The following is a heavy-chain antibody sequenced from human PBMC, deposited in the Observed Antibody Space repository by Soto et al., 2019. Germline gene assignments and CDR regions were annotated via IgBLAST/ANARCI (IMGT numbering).Heavy chain of an antibody. CDR2: TYYRSKWYN. Sequence: TVSSNSSSWDWISQSPSRGLEWLGRTYYRSKWYNVYAVSVKSRITINPDTSKNQFSLQLNSVTPEDTAVYYCARGNWNYPGMDVWGQGTTVTVS. CDR1: TVSSNSSS. J-gene: IGHJ6*02. D-gene: IGHD1-1*01. V-gene: IGHV6-1*01. CDR3: ARGNWNYPGMDV.